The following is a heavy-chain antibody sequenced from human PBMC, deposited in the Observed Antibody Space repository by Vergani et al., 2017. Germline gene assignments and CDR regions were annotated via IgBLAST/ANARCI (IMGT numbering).Heavy chain of an antibody. CDR2: IIPIFGTA. D-gene: IGHD2-2*01. V-gene: IGHV1-69*18. CDR1: GGTFSSYA. J-gene: IGHJ5*02. CDR3: ARDRGYCSSTSCYGLGWFDP. Sequence: QVQLVQSGAEVKKPGSSVKVSSKASGGTFSSYAISWVRQAPGQGLEWMGRIIPIFGTANYAQKFPGRVTITADESTSTAYMELSSLRSEDTAVYYCARDRGYCSSTSCYGLGWFDPWGQGTLVTVSS.